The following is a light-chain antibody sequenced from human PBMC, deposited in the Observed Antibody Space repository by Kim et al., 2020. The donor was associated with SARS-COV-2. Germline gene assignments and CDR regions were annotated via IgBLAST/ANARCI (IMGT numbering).Light chain of an antibody. V-gene: IGLV2-14*03. CDR2: AVS. CDR3: ASYTSISTLV. J-gene: IGLJ3*02. CDR1: SSDVGAYNY. Sequence: QSALTQPASMSGSPGQSITISCTGTSSDVGAYNYVSWYQQHPGKAPKLMIYAVSKRPSGASNRFSGSKSGNTASLTISGLQAEDEADYYCASYTSISTLVFGGGTQLTVL.